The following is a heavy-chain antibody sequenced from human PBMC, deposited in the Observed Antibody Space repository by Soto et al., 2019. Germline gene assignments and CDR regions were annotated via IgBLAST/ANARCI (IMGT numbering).Heavy chain of an antibody. V-gene: IGHV2-5*02. CDR2: IYWDDDK. CDR1: GFSLSTSGVG. D-gene: IGHD3-22*01. CDR3: APTPGSSGRDAFYI. Sequence: QITLKESGPPLVQPTQTLTLTCTFSGFSLSTSGVGVAWIRPPPVTALERLALIYWDDDKRYSPPLTSRLTITKATSNPQVVLTMTNRAPVDTATYCCAPTPGSSGRDAFYIWGQGTMVTVSS. J-gene: IGHJ3*02.